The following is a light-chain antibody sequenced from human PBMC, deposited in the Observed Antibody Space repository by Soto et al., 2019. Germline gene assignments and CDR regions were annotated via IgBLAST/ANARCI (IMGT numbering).Light chain of an antibody. V-gene: IGLV2-14*01. Sequence: QSALTQPASVSGSPGQSITISCTGTSGDVGSYNRVSWYQQHPGKAPKLLIYANSVRPSGVPDRFSGSRSGTSAFLAIHGLQAEDEADYYCQSHDSSLSVVFGGGTQLTVL. CDR3: QSHDSSLSVV. CDR2: ANS. J-gene: IGLJ2*01. CDR1: SGDVGSYNR.